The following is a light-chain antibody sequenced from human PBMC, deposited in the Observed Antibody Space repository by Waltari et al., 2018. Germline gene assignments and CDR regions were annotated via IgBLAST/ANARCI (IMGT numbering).Light chain of an antibody. CDR2: LTF. CDR3: MQGLQSPT. Sequence: DIVMTQSPLSLPVTPGEPASISCRSSQILLDRNAYPHLDWYLQKPGQSSQLLIYLTFNRASGVPDRFSGSGSGTNFTLRSSRVEAEDVGVYYCMQGLQSPTFGQGTRLDIK. CDR1: QILLDRNAYPH. V-gene: IGKV2-28*01. J-gene: IGKJ5*01.